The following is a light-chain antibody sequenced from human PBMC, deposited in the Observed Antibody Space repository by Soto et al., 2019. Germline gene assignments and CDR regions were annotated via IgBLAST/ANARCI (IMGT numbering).Light chain of an antibody. CDR3: QSADTSGNIEV. V-gene: IGLV3-25*02. Sequence: SYELTQPPSMSVSPGQTAVITCSGDALPRQYVYWFKQKPGQAPVLVIYQDTRRPPTIPARFSGSASGTTVSLTISGVRADDEADYYCQSADTSGNIEVFGPGTKVTVL. J-gene: IGLJ1*01. CDR2: QDT. CDR1: ALPRQY.